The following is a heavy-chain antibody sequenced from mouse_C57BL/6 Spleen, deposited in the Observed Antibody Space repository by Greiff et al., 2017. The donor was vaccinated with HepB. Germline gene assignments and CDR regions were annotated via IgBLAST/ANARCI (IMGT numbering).Heavy chain of an antibody. J-gene: IGHJ2*01. Sequence: EVHLVESGAELVRPGASVKLSCTASGFNIKDDYMHWVKQRPEQGLEWIGWIDPENGDTEYASKFQGKATITADTSSNTAYLQLSSLTSEDTAVYYCTLRGSYYFDYWGQGTTLTVSS. V-gene: IGHV14-4*01. CDR1: GFNIKDDY. CDR3: TLRGSYYFDY. CDR2: IDPENGDT.